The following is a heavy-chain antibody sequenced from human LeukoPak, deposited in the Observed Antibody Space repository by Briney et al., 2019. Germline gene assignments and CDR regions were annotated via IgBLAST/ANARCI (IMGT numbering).Heavy chain of an antibody. CDR2: IRYDGSYK. D-gene: IGHD3-9*01. Sequence: GGSMRLSCAASNFLFSNYDMNWARQAPGKGREWVAFIRYDGSYKNSAESVQGRFTTTRDKSRNTLYLQMSRLRAEDTAVYYCAKDRGGNFDSNPRRFYYYMDVWGKGTTVTVSS. CDR3: AKDRGGNFDSNPRRFYYYMDV. J-gene: IGHJ6*03. V-gene: IGHV3-30*02. CDR1: NFLFSNYD.